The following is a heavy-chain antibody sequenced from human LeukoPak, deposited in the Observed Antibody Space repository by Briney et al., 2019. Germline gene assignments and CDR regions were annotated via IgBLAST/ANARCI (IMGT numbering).Heavy chain of an antibody. J-gene: IGHJ4*02. Sequence: GASVTVSCKASGGTFSSYAISWVRQAPGQGLEWMGGIIPIFGTANYAQKFQGRVTITADKSTSTAYMELSSLRSEDTAVYYCAREVCSSTSCNFDYWGQGTLVTVSS. V-gene: IGHV1-69*06. CDR1: GGTFSSYA. CDR3: AREVCSSTSCNFDY. CDR2: IIPIFGTA. D-gene: IGHD2-2*01.